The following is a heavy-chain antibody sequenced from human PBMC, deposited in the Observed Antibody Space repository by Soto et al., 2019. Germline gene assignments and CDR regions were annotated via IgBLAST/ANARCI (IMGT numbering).Heavy chain of an antibody. CDR3: ARQWTHGSRWYEGNWFDP. CDR2: IYPGDSDT. CDR1: GYNFPSSW. Sequence: GAALQISCKGSGYNFPSSWIARVRQMPGKGLEWMGIIYPGDSDTRYSPSFQGQVTISADKSTSTAYLQWSSLKASDTAMYYCARQWTHGSRWYEGNWFDPRGQGTLVTVSS. V-gene: IGHV5-51*01. D-gene: IGHD6-13*01. J-gene: IGHJ5*02.